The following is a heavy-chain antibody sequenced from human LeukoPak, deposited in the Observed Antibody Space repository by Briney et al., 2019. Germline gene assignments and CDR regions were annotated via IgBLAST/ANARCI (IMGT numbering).Heavy chain of an antibody. CDR3: VKLPYSDTSAYYVDY. CDR2: ISSNGGST. CDR1: EFTFSSFA. Sequence: PGGSLRLSCAASEFTFSSFAMSWVRQAPGKGLEYVSAISSNGGSTYYAGSVKGRFTISRDNSKNTLSLQMSSLRPEDTAVYYCVKLPYSDTSAYYVDYWGQGTLVTVSS. V-gene: IGHV3-64D*06. J-gene: IGHJ4*02. D-gene: IGHD3-22*01.